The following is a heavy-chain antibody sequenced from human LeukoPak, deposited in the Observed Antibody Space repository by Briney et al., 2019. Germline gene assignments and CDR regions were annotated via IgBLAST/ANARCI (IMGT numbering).Heavy chain of an antibody. J-gene: IGHJ4*02. D-gene: IGHD3-22*01. CDR2: IRYDGSNK. CDR3: AKGYESSGYCPFDY. V-gene: IGHV3-30*02. CDR1: TFTFSSYG. Sequence: GRSLRLSCAASTFTFSSYGIHWVSQAHGKGLEWVAFIRYDGSNKYYADSVKGRFTIARDNSKNTLYLQMNSLRAEDTAVYYCAKGYESSGYCPFDYWGQGTLVTVSS.